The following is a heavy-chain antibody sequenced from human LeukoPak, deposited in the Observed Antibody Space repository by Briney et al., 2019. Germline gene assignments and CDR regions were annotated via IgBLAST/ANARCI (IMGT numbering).Heavy chain of an antibody. Sequence: GGSLRLSCAASGFTFSSYVMSWVRQAPGVGLEWVSSVIGDGGSTYYADSVKGRFTISRDNSKNTVYLQMNSMRAEDTAVYYCAKDRLGTTDSSVYEFDSWGQGTLVTVSS. J-gene: IGHJ4*02. CDR2: VIGDGGST. CDR1: GFTFSSYV. CDR3: AKDRLGTTDSSVYEFDS. D-gene: IGHD3-22*01. V-gene: IGHV3-23*01.